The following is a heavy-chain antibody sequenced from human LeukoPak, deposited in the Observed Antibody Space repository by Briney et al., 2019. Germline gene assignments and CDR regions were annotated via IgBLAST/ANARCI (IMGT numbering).Heavy chain of an antibody. D-gene: IGHD1-26*01. CDR3: VLQVLGALQ. Sequence: PGGSLRLSCSVSGFSFSTYALHWVRQAPGKGLEYVSGISSNGGTTYYADSVKGRLTISRDNSKSTLYLQMSSLRPEDTAVYYCVLQVLGALQWGQGTLVTVSS. V-gene: IGHV3-64D*09. CDR1: GFSFSTYA. J-gene: IGHJ4*02. CDR2: ISSNGGTT.